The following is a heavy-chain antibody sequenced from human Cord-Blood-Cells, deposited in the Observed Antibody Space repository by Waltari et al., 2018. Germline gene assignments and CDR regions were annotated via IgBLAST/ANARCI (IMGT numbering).Heavy chain of an antibody. CDR2: ISGSGGST. CDR1: GFTFSSSA. V-gene: IGHV3-23*01. J-gene: IGHJ4*02. CDR3: AKAPRKGFEGY. D-gene: IGHD3-10*01. Sequence: EVQLLESGGGLVQPGGSLRLSCVASGFTFSSSAMSWVRQAPGKGLEWVSAISGSGGSTYYADSVKGRFTISRDNSKNTLYLQMNSLRAEDTAVYYCAKAPRKGFEGYWGQGTLVTVSS.